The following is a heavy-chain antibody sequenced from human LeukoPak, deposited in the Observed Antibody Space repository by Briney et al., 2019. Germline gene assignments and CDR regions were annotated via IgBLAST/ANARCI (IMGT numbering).Heavy chain of an antibody. CDR2: ISYDESNK. Sequence: PGGSLRLSCAAYAFRFNTFGIHWVRQAPGKGLEWVATISYDESNKYYGDSVRGRFTISRDNSKNTLYLQMNSLRAEDTAVYFCARGTDAGETDYWGQGTLVTVSS. V-gene: IGHV3-33*01. CDR3: ARGTDAGETDY. CDR1: AFRFNTFG. J-gene: IGHJ4*02. D-gene: IGHD2-2*01.